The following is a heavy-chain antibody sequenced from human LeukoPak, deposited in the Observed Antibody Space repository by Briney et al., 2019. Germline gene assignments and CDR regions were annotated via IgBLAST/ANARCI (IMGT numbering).Heavy chain of an antibody. D-gene: IGHD6-6*01. J-gene: IGHJ5*02. Sequence: GGSLRLSCAASGFTFSSYAMSWVRQAPGKGLEWVSAISGSGGSTYYAGSVKGRFTISRDNSKNTLYLQMNSLRAEDTAVYYCAKDLFPVAARPEWFDPWGQGTLVTVSS. CDR1: GFTFSSYA. CDR2: ISGSGGST. V-gene: IGHV3-23*01. CDR3: AKDLFPVAARPEWFDP.